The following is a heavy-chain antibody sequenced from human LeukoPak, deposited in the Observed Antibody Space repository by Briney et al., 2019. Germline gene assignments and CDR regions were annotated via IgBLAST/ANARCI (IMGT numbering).Heavy chain of an antibody. CDR2: IIPIFGTA. CDR3: ARDGGPLGYCSSTSCYNYWFDP. D-gene: IGHD2-2*02. CDR1: GGTFSSYA. Sequence: ASVTVSCKASGGTFSSYAISWARQAPGQGLEWMGGIIPIFGTANYAQKFQGRVTITADESTSTAYMELSSLRSEDTAVYYCARDGGPLGYCSSTSCYNYWFDPWGQGTLVTVSS. J-gene: IGHJ5*02. V-gene: IGHV1-69*13.